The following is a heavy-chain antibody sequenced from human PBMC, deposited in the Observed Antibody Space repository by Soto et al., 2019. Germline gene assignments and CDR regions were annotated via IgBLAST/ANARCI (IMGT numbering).Heavy chain of an antibody. J-gene: IGHJ4*02. V-gene: IGHV1-18*01. D-gene: IGHD3-10*01. Sequence: ASVKVSCKASGYTFTSYGISWVRQAPGQGLEWMGWISAYNGNTNYAQKLQGRVTMPTDTSTSTAYMELRSLRSDDTAVYYCARALLYGSGSYFWDPTNDYWGQGTLVTVSS. CDR3: ARALLYGSGSYFWDPTNDY. CDR2: ISAYNGNT. CDR1: GYTFTSYG.